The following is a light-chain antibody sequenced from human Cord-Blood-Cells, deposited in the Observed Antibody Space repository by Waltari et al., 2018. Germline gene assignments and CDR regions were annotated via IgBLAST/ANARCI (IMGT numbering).Light chain of an antibody. Sequence: DIQMTQSQSSMSASVGDRVTITCRASQSISSYLNWYQQKPGKATKLLIYAASSLQSGVPSRFSGSGSGTDFTLTISSLQPEDFATYYCQQSYSTPWTFGQGTKLEIK. CDR2: AAS. J-gene: IGKJ1*01. V-gene: IGKV1-39*01. CDR1: QSISSY. CDR3: QQSYSTPWT.